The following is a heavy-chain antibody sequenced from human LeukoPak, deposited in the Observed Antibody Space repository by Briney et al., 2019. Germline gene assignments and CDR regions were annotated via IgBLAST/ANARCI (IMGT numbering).Heavy chain of an antibody. V-gene: IGHV5-51*01. J-gene: IGHJ4*02. Sequence: PGESLKISCKGSGYSFTSYWIGWVRQMPGKGLEWMGIIYPGDSDTRYSPSFQGQVTISADKSISTAYLQWSSLKASDTAMYYCARLEGGDMITFGGVIVTTLDYWGQGTLVTVSS. D-gene: IGHD3-16*02. CDR3: ARLEGGDMITFGGVIVTTLDY. CDR1: GYSFTSYW. CDR2: IYPGDSDT.